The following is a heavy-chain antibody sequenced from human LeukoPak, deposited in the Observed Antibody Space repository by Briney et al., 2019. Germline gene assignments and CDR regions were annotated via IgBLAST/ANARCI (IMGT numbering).Heavy chain of an antibody. J-gene: IGHJ3*02. V-gene: IGHV3-66*01. CDR2: IYSGGST. CDR3: AREEDAFDI. CDR1: GFTFSSYS. Sequence: GGSLRLSCAASGFTFSSYSMNWVRQAPGKGLEWVSVIYSGGSTYYADSVKGRFTISGDNSKNTLYLQMNSLRAEDTAVYYCAREEDAFDIWGQGTMVTVSS.